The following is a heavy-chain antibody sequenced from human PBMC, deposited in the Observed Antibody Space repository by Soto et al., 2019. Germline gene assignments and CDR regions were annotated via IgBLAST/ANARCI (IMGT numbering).Heavy chain of an antibody. V-gene: IGHV3-30-3*01. J-gene: IGHJ4*02. CDR3: ARTFDTITYYFDY. D-gene: IGHD3-9*01. Sequence: GGSLRLSCAASQFSFRSYAMHWIRQSPGKGLEWVAVTSFDGNSLHYADSVRDRFTISRDNSKNTLYLQMNNLRPEDTAVYYCARTFDTITYYFDYWGQGTVVTVSS. CDR2: TSFDGNSL. CDR1: QFSFRSYA.